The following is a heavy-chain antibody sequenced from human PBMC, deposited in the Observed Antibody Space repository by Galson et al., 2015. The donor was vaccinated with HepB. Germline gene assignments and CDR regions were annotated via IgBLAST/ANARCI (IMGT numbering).Heavy chain of an antibody. CDR1: GFTFGDYG. CDR3: AKDGRFLEYYFDS. CDR2: INWNSGSK. J-gene: IGHJ4*02. V-gene: IGHV3-9*01. Sequence: SLRLSCAASGFTFGDYGMHWVRQAPGKGLEWVSSINWNSGSKAYADSVKGRFIISRDYAKSSLYLQMNSLRTEATALYYCAKDGRFLEYYFDSWGQGTQVTVSS. D-gene: IGHD3-3*01.